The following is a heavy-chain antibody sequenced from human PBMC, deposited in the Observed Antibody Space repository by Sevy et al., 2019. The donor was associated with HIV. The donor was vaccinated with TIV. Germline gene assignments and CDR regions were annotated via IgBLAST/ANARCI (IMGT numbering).Heavy chain of an antibody. V-gene: IGHV3-30*18. CDR2: ISYDGSNK. CDR1: GFTFSSYG. D-gene: IGHD6-19*01. Sequence: GGSLRLSCAASGFTFSSYGMHWVRQAPGKGLEWVAVISYDGSNKYYADSVKGRFTISRDNSKNTLYLQMNSLRAEDTAVYYCAKEWGWQWLVQDYYYYYRMDVWGQGTTVTVSS. CDR3: AKEWGWQWLVQDYYYYYRMDV. J-gene: IGHJ6*02.